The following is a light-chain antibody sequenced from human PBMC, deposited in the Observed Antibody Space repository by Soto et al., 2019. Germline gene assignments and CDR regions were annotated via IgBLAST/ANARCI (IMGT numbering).Light chain of an antibody. CDR2: EGI. CDR1: SSTVGGFNV. V-gene: IGLV2-23*01. Sequence: QSALTQPASVSGSPGQSITISCTGTSSTVGGFNVVSWYQQHPGKAPKVIIYEGIKRPSGVSNRFSVSNSGSTASLTISGLQAEDEADYYCCSYVGANTYDFGTGTKLTVL. CDR3: CSYVGANTYD. J-gene: IGLJ1*01.